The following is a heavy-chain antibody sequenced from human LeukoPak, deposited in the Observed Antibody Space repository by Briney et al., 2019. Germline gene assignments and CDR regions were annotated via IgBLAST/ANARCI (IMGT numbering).Heavy chain of an antibody. Sequence: PSETLSLTCTVSGGSISSYYWSWIRQPPGKGLEWIGYIYHSGSTYYNPSLKSRVAISVDVSKDQFSLNLTSVTAADTAVYYCARGTHGDKWGQGTLVTVSS. CDR2: IYHSGST. CDR3: ARGTHGDK. D-gene: IGHD7-27*01. J-gene: IGHJ4*02. CDR1: GGSISSYY. V-gene: IGHV4-59*12.